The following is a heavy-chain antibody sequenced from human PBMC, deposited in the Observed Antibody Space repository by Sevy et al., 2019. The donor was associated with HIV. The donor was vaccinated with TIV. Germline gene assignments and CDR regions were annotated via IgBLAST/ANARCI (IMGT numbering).Heavy chain of an antibody. CDR3: ARGDYYDSSGYFSAVDI. V-gene: IGHV3-30-3*01. CDR1: GFTFSSYA. J-gene: IGHJ3*02. Sequence: GGSLRLSCAASGFTFSSYAMHWVRQAPGKGLEWVAVISYDGSNKYYADSVKGRFTISRDNSKNTLYLQMNSLRAEGTAVNYCARGDYYDSSGYFSAVDIWGQGTMVTVSS. CDR2: ISYDGSNK. D-gene: IGHD3-22*01.